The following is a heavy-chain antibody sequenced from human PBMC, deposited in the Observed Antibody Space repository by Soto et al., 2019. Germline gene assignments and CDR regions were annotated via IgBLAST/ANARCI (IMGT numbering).Heavy chain of an antibody. D-gene: IGHD3-16*02. Sequence: QVQLQESGPGLVKPSETLSLTYTVSGGSISSYYWSWIRQPPGKGLEWIGYIYYSGSTNYNPSLKSRVTISVDTSKNQFSLKLSSVTAADTAVYYCARGNEYRNFDYWGQGTLVTVSS. CDR3: ARGNEYRNFDY. CDR1: GGSISSYY. CDR2: IYYSGST. V-gene: IGHV4-59*01. J-gene: IGHJ4*02.